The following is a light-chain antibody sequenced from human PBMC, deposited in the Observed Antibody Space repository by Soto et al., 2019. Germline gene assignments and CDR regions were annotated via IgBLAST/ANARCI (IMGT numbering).Light chain of an antibody. J-gene: IGKJ5*01. CDR1: QSVSSY. CDR2: DAS. V-gene: IGKV3-11*01. Sequence: VLTQSPATLSWSAGERATPSWTASQSVSSYLAWYQQKPGQAPRLLVYDASNRATGIPARFSGSGSGKDFTLNISSLEPEDFAVYYCQQRSNWPPEITFGQGTRLEIK. CDR3: QQRSNWPPEIT.